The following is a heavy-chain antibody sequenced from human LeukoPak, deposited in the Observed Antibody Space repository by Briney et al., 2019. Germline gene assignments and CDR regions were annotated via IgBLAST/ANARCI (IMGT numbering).Heavy chain of an antibody. J-gene: IGHJ5*02. CDR3: ARGMADFWSGENWFDP. Sequence: SVKVSCKASGGTSSSYAISWMRQAPGQGLEWMGGIIPIFGTANYAQKFQGRVTITADKSTSTAYMELSSLRSEDTAVYYCARGMADFWSGENWFDPWGQGTLVTVSS. CDR1: GGTSSSYA. D-gene: IGHD3-3*01. CDR2: IIPIFGTA. V-gene: IGHV1-69*06.